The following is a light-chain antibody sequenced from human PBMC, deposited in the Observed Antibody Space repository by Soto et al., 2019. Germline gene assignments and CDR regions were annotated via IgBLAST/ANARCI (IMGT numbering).Light chain of an antibody. CDR2: GAS. Sequence: EIVLTQPPGTLSLSPGDRATLSCRASQSVSTSYLAWYQQKPGQAPGLLIYGASSRATGIPDRFSGSGSGTDFTLTISRLEPEDFAVYYCQQYGRSPWTFGQGTKVEVK. V-gene: IGKV3-20*01. J-gene: IGKJ1*01. CDR3: QQYGRSPWT. CDR1: QSVSTSY.